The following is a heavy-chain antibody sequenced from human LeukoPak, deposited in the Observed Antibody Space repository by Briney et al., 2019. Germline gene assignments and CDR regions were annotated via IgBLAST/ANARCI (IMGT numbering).Heavy chain of an antibody. CDR2: INHSGST. V-gene: IGHV4-34*01. J-gene: IGHJ4*02. Sequence: SETLFLTCAVYGGSFSGYYWSWIRQPPGKGLEWIGEINHSGSTNYNPSLKSRVTISVDTSKNQFSLKLSSVTAADTAVYYCAREGIRGYSYGYLAYWGQGTLVTVSS. CDR3: AREGIRGYSYGYLAY. CDR1: GGSFSGYY. D-gene: IGHD5-18*01.